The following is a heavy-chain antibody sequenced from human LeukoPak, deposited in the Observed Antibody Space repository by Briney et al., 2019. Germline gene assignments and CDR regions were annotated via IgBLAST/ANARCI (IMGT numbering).Heavy chain of an antibody. J-gene: IGHJ6*03. CDR2: ITPYNGNT. Sequence: ASVKVSCKASGGTFSSYAISWVRQAPGQGLEWMGWITPYNGNTGYAQKFQGRVTMTRNTSISTAYMELSSLRSEDTAVYYCARGGSSSHMDVWGKGTTVTISS. D-gene: IGHD6-6*01. CDR3: ARGGSSSHMDV. V-gene: IGHV1-8*02. CDR1: GGTFSSYA.